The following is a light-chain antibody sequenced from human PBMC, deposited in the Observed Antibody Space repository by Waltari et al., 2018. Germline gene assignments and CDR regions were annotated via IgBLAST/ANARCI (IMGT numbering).Light chain of an antibody. CDR2: WAS. CDR1: QSVLYMSSNNNY. Sequence: DIVMTQSPDSLAVSLGERATINCKSSQSVLYMSSNNNYLAWYQQKPGQPPKLLIYWASTRESGVPDRFSGSGSGTNFTLTISSLQPEDVADYYCQQYYNSPPTFGGGTRVGIK. J-gene: IGKJ4*01. CDR3: QQYYNSPPT. V-gene: IGKV4-1*01.